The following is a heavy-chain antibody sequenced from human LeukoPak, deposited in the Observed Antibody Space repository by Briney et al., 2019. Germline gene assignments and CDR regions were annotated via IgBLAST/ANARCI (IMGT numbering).Heavy chain of an antibody. D-gene: IGHD3-10*01. CDR1: GGSFSGYY. CDR3: ARGRRNYYGSGSYYRFDY. V-gene: IGHV4-34*01. J-gene: IGHJ4*02. CDR2: INHSGST. Sequence: PSETLSLTCAVYGGSFSGYYWSWIRQPPGKGLEWIGEINHSGSTNYNPSLKSRVTISVDTSKNQFSLKLSSVTAADTAVYYCARGRRNYYGSGSYYRFDYWGQGTLVTVSS.